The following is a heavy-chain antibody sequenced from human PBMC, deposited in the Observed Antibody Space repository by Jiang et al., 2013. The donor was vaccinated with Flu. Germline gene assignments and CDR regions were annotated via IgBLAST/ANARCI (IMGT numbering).Heavy chain of an antibody. CDR3: VRGVGGHGMAV. CDR2: FYYSGTT. D-gene: IGHD3-10*01. Sequence: PGLVKPSETLSLTCTVSGGSIGSYYWSWIRQPPGKGLEWIGYFYYSGTTNYNPSLKSRVTISVDTSKNQLSPKLSSVTAADTAVYYCVRGVGGHGMAVWGQGTTITVSS. J-gene: IGHJ6*02. CDR1: GGSIGSYY. V-gene: IGHV4-59*01.